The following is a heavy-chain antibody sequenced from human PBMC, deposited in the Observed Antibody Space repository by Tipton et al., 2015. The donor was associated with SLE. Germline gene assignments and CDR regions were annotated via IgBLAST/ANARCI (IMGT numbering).Heavy chain of an antibody. J-gene: IGHJ4*02. V-gene: IGHV4-39*07. CDR1: GGSISSSSYY. CDR2: IYYSGST. CDR3: AGGFYYGSGTFSDFEY. Sequence: TLSLTCTVSGGSISSSSYYWGWIRQPPGKGLEWIGSIYYSGSTYYNPSLKSRVTISVDTSKNQFSLKLRSVTAADTAVYYCAGGFYYGSGTFSDFEYWGQGTLATVSS. D-gene: IGHD3-10*01.